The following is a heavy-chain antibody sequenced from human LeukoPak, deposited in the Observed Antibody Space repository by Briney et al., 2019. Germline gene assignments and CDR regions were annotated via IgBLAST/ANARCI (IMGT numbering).Heavy chain of an antibody. CDR1: GVSISSSNW. Sequence: PSETLSLTCAVSGVSISSSNWWSWVRQPPGKGLEWIGEIYHSGSTNYNPSLKSRVTISVDTSNNQFSLRLGSVTAADTAVYHCARHCCSGPAKRVFDIWGQGTMVTVSS. V-gene: IGHV4-4*02. CDR2: IYHSGST. D-gene: IGHD2-15*01. CDR3: ARHCCSGPAKRVFDI. J-gene: IGHJ3*02.